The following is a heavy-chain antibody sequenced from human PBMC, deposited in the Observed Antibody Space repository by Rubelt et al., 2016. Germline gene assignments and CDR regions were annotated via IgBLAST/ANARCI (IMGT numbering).Heavy chain of an antibody. D-gene: IGHD2-2*01. CDR3: ARLDTINDY. Sequence: VWIRQPPGKGLEWIGSIYYTGSTYYNPSLKSRVTISADTSKNQFSLQLNSVTPEDTAVYYCARLDTINDYWGQGTLVTVSS. J-gene: IGHJ4*02. V-gene: IGHV4-39*01. CDR2: IYYTGST.